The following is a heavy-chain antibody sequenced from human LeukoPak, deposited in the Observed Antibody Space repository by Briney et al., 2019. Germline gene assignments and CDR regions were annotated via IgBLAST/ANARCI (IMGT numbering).Heavy chain of an antibody. D-gene: IGHD3-16*01. CDR3: ARWASISRQPGGFFDH. V-gene: IGHV4-38-2*02. CDR1: GDSVTNDFF. J-gene: IGHJ4*02. CDR2: FCLGRDT. Sequence: PSETLSLTCTVSGDSVTNDFFWGWVRPPPGKELEWIGSFCLGRDTYYRPSLKSRVTISVDTSKNQFSLNLNSVTAADTAVYYCARWASISRQPGGFFDHWGQGTLATVSS.